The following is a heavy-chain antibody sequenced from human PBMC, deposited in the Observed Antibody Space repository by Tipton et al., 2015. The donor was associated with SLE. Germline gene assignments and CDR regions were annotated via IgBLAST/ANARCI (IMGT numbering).Heavy chain of an antibody. V-gene: IGHV4-34*01. D-gene: IGHD6-6*01. J-gene: IGHJ6*02. CDR2: INHSGST. CDR3: ARQGSKEAPGDYYGMNV. Sequence: TLSLTCAVYGGSFSGYYWSWIRQPPGKGLEWIGEINHSGSTNYNPSLKSRVTISVDTSKNQFSLKLSSMTAADTAVYYCARQGSKEAPGDYYGMNVWGQGTSVPVSS. CDR1: GGSFSGYY.